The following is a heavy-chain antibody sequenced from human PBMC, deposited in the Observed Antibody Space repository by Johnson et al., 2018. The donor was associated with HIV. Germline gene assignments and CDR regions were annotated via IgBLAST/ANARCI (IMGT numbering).Heavy chain of an antibody. CDR1: GFTFDDYG. CDR2: IYSGGGT. CDR3: ARGPARADAFDI. V-gene: IGHV3-53*01. Sequence: VQLMESGGGLIQPGGSLRLSCAASGFTFDDYGMSWVRQAPGKGPEWVSVIYSGGGTYYADSVKGRFTVSRDNSKNTLYLQMNSLRAEDTAVYYCARGPARADAFDIWGQGTMVTVSS. D-gene: IGHD6-6*01. J-gene: IGHJ3*02.